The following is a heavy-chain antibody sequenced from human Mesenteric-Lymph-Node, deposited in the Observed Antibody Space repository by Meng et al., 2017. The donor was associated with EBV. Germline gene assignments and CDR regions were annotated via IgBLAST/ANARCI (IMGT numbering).Heavy chain of an antibody. J-gene: IGHJ4*02. CDR1: GASISSGGYD. D-gene: IGHD4-17*01. V-gene: IGHV4-30-4*01. CDR3: ARADNHGDSGAWFEV. CDR2: IYYSGTT. Sequence: QVQLQESGPGLVKPSQXLSLTCAXSGASISSGGYDWSWLRQPPGKGLEWIGYIYYSGTTYYNPSFKSRVTISVDTSKNQFSLKLSSVTAADTAVYYCARADNHGDSGAWFEVWGQGRLVTVSS.